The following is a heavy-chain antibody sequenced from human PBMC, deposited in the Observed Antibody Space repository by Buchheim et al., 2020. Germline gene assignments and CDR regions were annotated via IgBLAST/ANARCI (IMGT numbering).Heavy chain of an antibody. J-gene: IGHJ6*02. V-gene: IGHV1-69*04. CDR2: IIPILGIA. CDR3: ARVGTRVSAPVDYGDYVRTFGMDV. CDR1: GGTFSSYA. Sequence: QVQLVQSGAEVKKPGSSVKVSCKASGGTFSSYAISWVRQAPGQGLEWMGRIIPILGIANYAQKFQGRVTITADKSTSTAYMELSSLRSEDTAVYYCARVGTRVSAPVDYGDYVRTFGMDVWGQGTT. D-gene: IGHD4-17*01.